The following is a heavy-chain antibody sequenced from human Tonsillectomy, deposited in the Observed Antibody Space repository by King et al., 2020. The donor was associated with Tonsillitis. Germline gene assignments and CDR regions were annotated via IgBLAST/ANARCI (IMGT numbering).Heavy chain of an antibody. V-gene: IGHV4-30-2*01. D-gene: IGHD4-23*01. CDR1: GGSISSHGYS. CDR3: ARISYGGDSDWCFCL. Sequence: LQLQESGSGPVKPSQTLSLTCAVSGGSISSHGYSWSWIRQPPGKGLEWIGYIDHSGTTYYNPSLTSRVTISEDRSRNQFSLKLTSVTAADTAVYFCARISYGGDSDWCFCLGGRGTLVTVSS. J-gene: IGHJ2*01. CDR2: IDHSGTT.